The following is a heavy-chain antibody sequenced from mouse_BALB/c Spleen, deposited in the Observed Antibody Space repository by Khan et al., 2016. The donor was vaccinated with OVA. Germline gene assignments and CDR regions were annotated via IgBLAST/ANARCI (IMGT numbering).Heavy chain of an antibody. Sequence: QIQLVQSGPELKKPGETVKISCKASGYTFTNYGMNWVKQSPGKALKWMGWINTYTGEPTYADDFKGRFAFSLETSASTAYLQINNLKNEVTATYCCARPPYFSYTLDHWGQGTTLTVAS. V-gene: IGHV9-3-1*01. D-gene: IGHD2-10*01. CDR1: GYTFTNYG. CDR2: INTYTGEP. J-gene: IGHJ4*01. CDR3: ARPPYFSYTLDH.